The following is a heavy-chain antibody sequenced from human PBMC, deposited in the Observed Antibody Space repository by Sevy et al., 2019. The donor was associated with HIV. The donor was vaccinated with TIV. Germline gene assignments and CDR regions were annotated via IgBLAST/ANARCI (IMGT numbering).Heavy chain of an antibody. V-gene: IGHV3-33*06. CDR3: AKDSSPYMNHFDY. J-gene: IGHJ4*02. D-gene: IGHD4-4*01. Sequence: GGSLRLSCAASGFTFSGFGMHWVRQAPGKGLEWVAVIWYDESNQYYGDSVKGRFTISRDNSKNTVYLQMNSLRVEDTALYYCAKDSSPYMNHFDYWGRGTLVTVSS. CDR2: IWYDESNQ. CDR1: GFTFSGFG.